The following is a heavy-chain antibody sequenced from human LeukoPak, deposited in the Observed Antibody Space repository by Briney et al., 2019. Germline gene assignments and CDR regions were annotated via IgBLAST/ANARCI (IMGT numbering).Heavy chain of an antibody. V-gene: IGHV1-69*01. CDR3: ARDPHFDWLVPSYYYYGMDV. Sequence: GSSVKVSCKASGGTFSSYAISWVRQAPGQGLEWMGGIIPIFGTANYAQKFQGRVTITADESTSTAYMELSSLRSEDTAVYYCARDPHFDWLVPSYYYYGMDVWGKGTTVTASS. CDR1: GGTFSSYA. CDR2: IIPIFGTA. J-gene: IGHJ6*04. D-gene: IGHD3-9*01.